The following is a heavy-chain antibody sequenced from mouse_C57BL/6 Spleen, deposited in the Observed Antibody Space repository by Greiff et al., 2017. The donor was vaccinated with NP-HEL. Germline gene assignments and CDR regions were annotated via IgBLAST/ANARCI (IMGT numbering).Heavy chain of an antibody. CDR2: IDPETGGT. V-gene: IGHV1-15*01. CDR3: TRLDDYDGDAMDY. D-gene: IGHD2-4*01. Sequence: QVQLKQSGAELVRPGASVTLSCKASGYTFTDYEMHWVKQTPVHGLEWIGAIDPETGGTAYNQKFKGKAILTADKSSSTAYMELRSLTSEDSAVYYCTRLDDYDGDAMDYWGQGTSVTVSS. CDR1: GYTFTDYE. J-gene: IGHJ4*01.